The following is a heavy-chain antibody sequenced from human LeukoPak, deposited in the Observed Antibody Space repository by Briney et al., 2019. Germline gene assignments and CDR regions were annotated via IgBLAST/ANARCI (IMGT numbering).Heavy chain of an antibody. CDR3: ARGYGSGSYNWFDP. V-gene: IGHV4-34*01. D-gene: IGHD3-10*01. J-gene: IGHJ5*02. CDR1: GGSFSDYY. CDR2: INHSGST. Sequence: KPSETLSLTCAVYGGSFSDYYWSWIRQPPGKGLEWIGEINHSGSTNYNPSLKSRVTISVDTSKNQFSLKLSPVTAADTAVYYCARGYGSGSYNWFDPWGQGTLVTVSS.